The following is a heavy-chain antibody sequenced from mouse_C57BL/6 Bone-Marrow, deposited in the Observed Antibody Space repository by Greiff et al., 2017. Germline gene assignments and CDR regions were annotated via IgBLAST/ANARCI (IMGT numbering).Heavy chain of an antibody. Sequence: VQLQQSGPELVKPGASVKISCKASGNTFTDYYMNWVKQSHGKSLEWIGDINPNNGGTSYNQKFKGKATLTVDKSSSTAYMELRSLTSEDSAVYYCARYYYGSSYSAMDYWGQGTSVTVSS. CDR1: GNTFTDYY. J-gene: IGHJ4*01. CDR3: ARYYYGSSYSAMDY. CDR2: INPNNGGT. D-gene: IGHD1-1*01. V-gene: IGHV1-26*01.